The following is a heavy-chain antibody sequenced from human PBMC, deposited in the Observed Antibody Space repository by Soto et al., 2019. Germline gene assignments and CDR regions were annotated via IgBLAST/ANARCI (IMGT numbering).Heavy chain of an antibody. V-gene: IGHV3-23*01. J-gene: IGHJ4*02. Sequence: EVQVLESGGGLVQPGGSLRLSCVVSVFPFGANAMSWVRQAPGKGLEWVSGLSNTGRRTSYADSVKGRFNISRDNSENTVYLQMNSLRVEDTAVYYCVKDAYNGLIRPLYFDFWGQGTLVTVSS. CDR1: VFPFGANA. CDR2: LSNTGRRT. D-gene: IGHD3-16*01. CDR3: VKDAYNGLIRPLYFDF.